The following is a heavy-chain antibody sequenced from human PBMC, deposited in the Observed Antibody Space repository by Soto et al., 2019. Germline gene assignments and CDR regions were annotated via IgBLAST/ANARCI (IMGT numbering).Heavy chain of an antibody. J-gene: IGHJ5*02. CDR2: IRNKANSYTT. V-gene: IGHV3-72*01. CDR1: GFTFSDHY. D-gene: IGHD3-3*02. CDR3: ASGTFSLP. Sequence: EVQLVESGGGLVQPGGSLRLSCAASGFTFSDHYMDWVRQAPGKGLEWVGRIRNKANSYTTDYAESVQGRFTLSSDDSTNSLYLQMNTLKTEDTDMYYCASGTFSLPWGQGTLVTVSS.